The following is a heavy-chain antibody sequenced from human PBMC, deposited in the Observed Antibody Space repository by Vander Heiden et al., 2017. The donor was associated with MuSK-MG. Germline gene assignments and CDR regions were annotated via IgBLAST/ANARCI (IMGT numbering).Heavy chain of an antibody. CDR2: MYYGGNT. J-gene: IGHJ4*02. D-gene: IGHD6-25*01. CDR3: ARTSRCRLAAYFDY. CDR1: GSAVITGTYY. Sequence: QVQLQESGPGLVKPSETLSLTCTVSGSAVITGTYYWGWFRQPPGKGLEWIASMYYGGNTYYKPTLKSRVAMSIESSKYQLSLNLTSATAADTAVYYCARTSRCRLAAYFDYWGQGILVTVSS. V-gene: IGHV4-39*07.